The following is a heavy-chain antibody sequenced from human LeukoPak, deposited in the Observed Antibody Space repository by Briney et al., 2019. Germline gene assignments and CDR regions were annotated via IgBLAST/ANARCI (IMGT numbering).Heavy chain of an antibody. V-gene: IGHV3-30-3*01. Sequence: GGSLRLSCAASGFTFSVYAIHWVRQAPGKGLEWVAIISYDGSNTNYADSVKGRFTMSRDNSKNTLYLEMNSLRPEDTAVYYCARDLGPGPISGYPRGRYYYGMDVWGQGTTVTVS. CDR2: ISYDGSNT. CDR1: GFTFSVYA. CDR3: ARDLGPGPISGYPRGRYYYGMDV. D-gene: IGHD3-22*01. J-gene: IGHJ6*02.